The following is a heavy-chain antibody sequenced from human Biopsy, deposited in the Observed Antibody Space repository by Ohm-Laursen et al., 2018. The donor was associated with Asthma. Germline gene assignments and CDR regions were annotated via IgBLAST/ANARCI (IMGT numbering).Heavy chain of an antibody. V-gene: IGHV3-9*01. CDR1: GFTFDDYG. CDR3: AKERYYDFWSGYPI. D-gene: IGHD3-3*01. Sequence: SSLRLSCTASGFTFDDYGMHWVRQAPGKGLEWVSGISWNSGSIGYADSVKGRFTISRDNAKNSLYLQMNSLRVEDTAVYYCAKERYYDFWSGYPIWGQGTMVTVSS. J-gene: IGHJ3*02. CDR2: ISWNSGSI.